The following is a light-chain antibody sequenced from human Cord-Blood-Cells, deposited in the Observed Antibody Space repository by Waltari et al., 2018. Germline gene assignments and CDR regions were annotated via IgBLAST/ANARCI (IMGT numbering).Light chain of an antibody. CDR3: QQSYSTPWT. V-gene: IGKV1-39*01. CDR1: QSISSY. Sequence: DIQMTQSPSPLSASVGDRVTITCRASQSISSYLNWYKQQPWKAPKLLIYAASSLQSRVPSRFSGSGSGTDFALTISSLPPEDFATYYCQQSYSTPWTFGQGTKVEIK. CDR2: AAS. J-gene: IGKJ1*01.